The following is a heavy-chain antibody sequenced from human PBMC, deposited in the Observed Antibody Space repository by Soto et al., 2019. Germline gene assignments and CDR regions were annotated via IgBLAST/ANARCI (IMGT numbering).Heavy chain of an antibody. J-gene: IGHJ4*02. CDR3: ARATPYSSGWYFDC. V-gene: IGHV4-34*01. CDR1: GGSFSGYY. D-gene: IGHD6-19*01. Sequence: PSETLSLTCAVYGGSFSGYYWSWIRQPPGKGLEWIGDINYSGSTNYNPSLKSRVTISVDTSKNQFSLKLSSVTAADTAVYYCARATPYSSGWYFDCWGQGTLVTVSS. CDR2: INYSGST.